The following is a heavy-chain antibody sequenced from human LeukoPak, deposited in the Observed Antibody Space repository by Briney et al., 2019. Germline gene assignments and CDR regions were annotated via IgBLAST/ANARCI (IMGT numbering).Heavy chain of an antibody. CDR2: INPNSGGT. J-gene: IGHJ4*02. Sequence: GASVKVSCKASGYTFTGYYMHWVRQAPGQGLEWMGRINPNSGGTNYAQKFQGRVTMTRDTSNSTAYMELSRLRSDDTAVYYCARAPMGWLQPHHDYWGQGTLVTVSS. CDR3: ARAPMGWLQPHHDY. CDR1: GYTFTGYY. D-gene: IGHD5-24*01. V-gene: IGHV1-2*06.